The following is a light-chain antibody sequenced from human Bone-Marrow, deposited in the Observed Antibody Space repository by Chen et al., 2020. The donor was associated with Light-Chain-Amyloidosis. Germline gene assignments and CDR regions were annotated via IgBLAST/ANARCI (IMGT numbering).Light chain of an antibody. CDR2: EDD. J-gene: IGLJ3*02. V-gene: IGLV6-57*01. Sequence: NFMLTQPHSVSESPGKTVIISCTRSSGSIATNYVQWYQQRPGSSPTTVIYEDDQRPTGVPDRFSGSSDRSSNSASLTISGLKTEDEADYYCQSYQGSSQGVFGGGTKLTVL. CDR1: SGSIATNY. CDR3: QSYQGSSQGV.